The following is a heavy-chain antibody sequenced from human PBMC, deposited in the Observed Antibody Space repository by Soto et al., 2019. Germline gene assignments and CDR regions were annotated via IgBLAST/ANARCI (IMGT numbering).Heavy chain of an antibody. CDR2: IYYSGYT. V-gene: IGHV4-59*01. J-gene: IGHJ5*02. CDR3: ARERGSPRGWFGP. CDR1: GDSISSFY. D-gene: IGHD3-10*01. Sequence: SETLSLTCTVSGDSISSFYWSWIRQPPGKGLEWIGFIYYSGYTNYNPSLKSRVTISVDTSKNQFSLKLSSVTAADTAVYYCARERGSPRGWFGPWGQGTLVTVSS.